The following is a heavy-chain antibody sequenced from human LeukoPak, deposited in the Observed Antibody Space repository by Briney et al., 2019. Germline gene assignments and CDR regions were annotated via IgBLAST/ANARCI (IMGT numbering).Heavy chain of an antibody. CDR3: AKMDFWSARPIDY. D-gene: IGHD3-3*01. CDR2: ISGSGGST. CDR1: GFTFSDYY. Sequence: GGSLRLSCAASGFTFSDYYMSWIRQAPGKGLEWVSAISGSGGSTYYADSVKGRFTISRDNSKNTLYLQMNILRAEDTAVYYCAKMDFWSARPIDYWGQGTLVTVSS. J-gene: IGHJ4*02. V-gene: IGHV3-23*01.